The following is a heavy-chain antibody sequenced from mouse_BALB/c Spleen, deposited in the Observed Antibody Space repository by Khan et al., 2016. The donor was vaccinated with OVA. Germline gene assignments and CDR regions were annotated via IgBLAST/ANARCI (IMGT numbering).Heavy chain of an antibody. J-gene: IGHJ2*01. V-gene: IGHV14-3*02. Sequence: VQLQLPEAELVKPGASVKLSCTASAFNIKDTYMPLVKQRPQQGLECIGRIDPSNGNTKYDPKFQGKATITADTSSNTAYLQLSSLTTEDTAVYYCARINAGGQGTTLTVSS. CDR3: ARINA. CDR2: IDPSNGNT. CDR1: AFNIKDTY.